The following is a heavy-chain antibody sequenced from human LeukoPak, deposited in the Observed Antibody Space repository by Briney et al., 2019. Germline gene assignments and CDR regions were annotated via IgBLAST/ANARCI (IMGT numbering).Heavy chain of an antibody. CDR2: ISSSGSTI. J-gene: IGHJ3*02. V-gene: IGHV3-48*03. CDR3: ARVQGRYGAFDI. Sequence: GGSLRLSCAASGFTFSSYEMNWVRQAPGKGLEWVSYISSSGSTIYYADSVKGRFTISRDNAKNSLYLQMNSLRAEDTAVYYCARVQGRYGAFDIWGQGTMVTVSS. CDR1: GFTFSSYE. D-gene: IGHD5-18*01.